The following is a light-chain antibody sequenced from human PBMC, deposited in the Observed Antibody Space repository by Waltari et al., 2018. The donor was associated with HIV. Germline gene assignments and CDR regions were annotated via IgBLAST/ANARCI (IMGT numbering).Light chain of an antibody. CDR2: EGS. CDR3: CSYAGSVV. Sequence: QSALTQPASVSGSPGQSITLSCTGTSRDVGSYNLVSWYQQHPGKAPKLMIYEGSKRPSGVSNRFSGSKSGNTASLTISGLQAEDEADYYCCSYAGSVVFGGGTKLTVL. CDR1: SRDVGSYNL. J-gene: IGLJ2*01. V-gene: IGLV2-23*01.